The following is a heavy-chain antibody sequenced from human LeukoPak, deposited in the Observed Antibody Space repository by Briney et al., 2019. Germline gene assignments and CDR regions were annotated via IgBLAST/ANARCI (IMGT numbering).Heavy chain of an antibody. CDR2: WSLRGLT. Sequence: PSETLSLTCVVSGGSISGTNWWSWVRPPPGQGVDCMWEWSLRGLTKHSPCLRRRLTMSLDEHKIQVNLNLNSGTAADTAVYYCSRECGPFSPFGFWGQGTL. J-gene: IGHJ4*02. D-gene: IGHD2-21*01. CDR1: GGSISGTNW. CDR3: SRECGPFSPFGF. V-gene: IGHV4-4*02.